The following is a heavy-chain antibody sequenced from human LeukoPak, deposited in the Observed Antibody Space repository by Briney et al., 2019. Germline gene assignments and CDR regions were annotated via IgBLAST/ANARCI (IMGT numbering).Heavy chain of an antibody. CDR2: IYSSEST. Sequence: PSETLSLTCAVSGASISTGVYSWSWIRQPPGKGLEWIGYIYSSESTSYNPSLKNRVTISVDTSKNQFSLKLSSVTAADTAVYYCARVYFRFGYYYFDYWGQGPLVTVSS. V-gene: IGHV4-30-4*07. J-gene: IGHJ4*02. CDR1: GASISTGVYS. D-gene: IGHD3-16*01. CDR3: ARVYFRFGYYYFDY.